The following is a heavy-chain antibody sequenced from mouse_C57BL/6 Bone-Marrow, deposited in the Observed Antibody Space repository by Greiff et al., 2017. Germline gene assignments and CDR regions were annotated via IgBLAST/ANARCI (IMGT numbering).Heavy chain of an antibody. CDR1: GYTFTSYW. CDR3: ARGFSFAY. J-gene: IGHJ3*01. CDR2: IDPSDGDT. V-gene: IGHV1-52*01. Sequence: QVQLQQPGAELVRPGSSVKLSCKASGYTFTSYWMHWVKQRPIQGLEWIGNIDPSDGDTNYNQKFKDKATLTVDKSSSTAYMQLSSLTSEDSAVYYCARGFSFAYWGKGTLVTVAA.